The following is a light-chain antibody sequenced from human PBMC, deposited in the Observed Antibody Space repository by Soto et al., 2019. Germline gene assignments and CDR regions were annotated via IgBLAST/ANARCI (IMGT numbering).Light chain of an antibody. Sequence: DVQMTQSPSSLSASVGDRVTITCLASHDISNYVAWLQQKPGKAPKLLIYAASTLQPGVPSRFSGGGSGVDFTLTISSLQPEDVATYYCQKHNTVPLTFGPGTKVDI. J-gene: IGKJ3*01. CDR3: QKHNTVPLT. V-gene: IGKV1-27*01. CDR2: AAS. CDR1: HDISNY.